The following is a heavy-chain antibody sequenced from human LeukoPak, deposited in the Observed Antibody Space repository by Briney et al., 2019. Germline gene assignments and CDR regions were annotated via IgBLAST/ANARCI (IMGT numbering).Heavy chain of an antibody. J-gene: IGHJ4*02. CDR2: IYYSGST. CDR1: GGSISSYY. Sequence: PSETLSLTCTVSGGSISSYYWSWIRQPPGKGLEWIGYIYYSGSTNYNPSLKSRVTISVDTSKNQFSLKLSSVTAADTAVYYCARQHQLLFDYWGQGTLVTVSS. V-gene: IGHV4-59*08. CDR3: ARQHQLLFDY. D-gene: IGHD6-13*01.